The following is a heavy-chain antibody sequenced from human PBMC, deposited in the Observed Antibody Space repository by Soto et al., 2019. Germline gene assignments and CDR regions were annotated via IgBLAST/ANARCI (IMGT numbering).Heavy chain of an antibody. J-gene: IGHJ5*02. D-gene: IGHD2-15*01. CDR3: ARTFHGYCSGGSCWSNWFDP. V-gene: IGHV4-34*01. CDR1: GGSFSGYY. Sequence: SETLSLTCAVYGGSFSGYYWSWIRQPPGKGLEWIGEINHSGSTNYNPSLKSRVTISVDTSKNQFSLKLSSVTAADTAVYYCARTFHGYCSGGSCWSNWFDPWGQGTLVTVSS. CDR2: INHSGST.